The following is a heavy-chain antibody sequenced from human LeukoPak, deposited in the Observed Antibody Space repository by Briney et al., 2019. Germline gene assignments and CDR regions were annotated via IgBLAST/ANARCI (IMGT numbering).Heavy chain of an antibody. V-gene: IGHV4-4*07. CDR2: IYTSGST. CDR3: ASGPAVYYYYYMDV. D-gene: IGHD6-19*01. J-gene: IGHJ6*03. CDR1: GGSISSYY. Sequence: SETLSLTCTVSGGSISSYYWSWIRQPAGKGLEWIGRIYTSGSTNYNPSLKSRVTISVDTSKNQFSLKLSSVTAADTAVYYCASGPAVYYYYYMDVWGKGTTVTVSS.